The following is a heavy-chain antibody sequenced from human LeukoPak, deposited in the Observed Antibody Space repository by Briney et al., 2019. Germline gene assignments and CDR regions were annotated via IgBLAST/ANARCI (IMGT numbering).Heavy chain of an antibody. CDR1: GFTFSNYW. V-gene: IGHV3-7*01. CDR3: ARDKSYGDSFDY. Sequence: GGSLRLXCAASGFTFSNYWMSWVRQAPGRGLEWVANINQAGSEKYYVGSVKGRFTISRDNARNSLYLQMNSLRAEDTAVYYCARDKSYGDSFDYWGQGTLVTVSS. J-gene: IGHJ4*02. D-gene: IGHD2-21*02. CDR2: INQAGSEK.